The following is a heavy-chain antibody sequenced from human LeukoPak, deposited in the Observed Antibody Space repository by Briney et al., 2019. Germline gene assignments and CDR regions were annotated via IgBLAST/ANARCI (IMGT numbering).Heavy chain of an antibody. CDR2: IYNSGST. Sequence: PSETLSLTCTVSGGSISSGGYYWSWIRQHPGKVLEWIGYIYNSGSTYYNPSIKSQVTISVDTSKNQFPLKLSAVTAMNTAVYYCVGYPYNWFDPWGQGTLVTVFS. D-gene: IGHD3-16*02. J-gene: IGHJ5*02. CDR1: GGSISSGGYY. CDR3: VGYPYNWFDP. V-gene: IGHV4-31*01.